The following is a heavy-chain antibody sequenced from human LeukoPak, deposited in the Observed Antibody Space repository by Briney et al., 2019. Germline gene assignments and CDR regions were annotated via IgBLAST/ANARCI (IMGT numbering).Heavy chain of an antibody. CDR3: ARDGGRPYYYGSGSPYYFDY. Sequence: GGSLRLSCAASGFSFSTYGMSWVRQAPGKGLEWVSIISGSGGSTHYADSVKGRFTISRDNSKNTLYLQMNSLRAEDMAVYYCARDGGRPYYYGSGSPYYFDYWGQGTLVTVSS. J-gene: IGHJ4*02. V-gene: IGHV3-23*01. CDR2: ISGSGGST. CDR1: GFSFSTYG. D-gene: IGHD3-10*01.